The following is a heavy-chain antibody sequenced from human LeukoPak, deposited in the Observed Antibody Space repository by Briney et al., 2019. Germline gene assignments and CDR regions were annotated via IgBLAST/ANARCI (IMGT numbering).Heavy chain of an antibody. CDR1: GYAFTGYY. V-gene: IGHV1-2*02. Sequence: ASVKVSCKASGYAFTGYYMHWLRQVPGQGLEWMGWINPNSGGTNYAQKFQGRVTMTRDTSISTAYMELSRLRSDDTAVYYCAREGYEDIVVVPAARTLDYYYYYGMDVWGQGTTVTVSS. CDR2: INPNSGGT. D-gene: IGHD2-2*01. J-gene: IGHJ6*02. CDR3: AREGYEDIVVVPAARTLDYYYYYGMDV.